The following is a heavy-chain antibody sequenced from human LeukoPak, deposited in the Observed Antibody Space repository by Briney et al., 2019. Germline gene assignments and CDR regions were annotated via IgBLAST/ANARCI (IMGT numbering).Heavy chain of an antibody. D-gene: IGHD2-2*01. Sequence: ASVKVSCKTSGYTFSSFDVIWVRQATGQGLEWIGWMNPDSLNTGYAQKFRGRVTMTGDTSISTAYMELSSLISEDTAVYYCARGIRNQLLSEYWGQGSLVTVSS. CDR2: MNPDSLNT. J-gene: IGHJ4*02. V-gene: IGHV1-8*01. CDR1: GYTFSSFD. CDR3: ARGIRNQLLSEY.